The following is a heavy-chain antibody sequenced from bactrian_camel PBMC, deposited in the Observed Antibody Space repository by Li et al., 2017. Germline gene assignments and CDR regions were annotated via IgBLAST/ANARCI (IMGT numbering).Heavy chain of an antibody. J-gene: IGHJ4*01. CDR3: AARRPGSMTALDESNYNS. CDR1: GFTFSNNW. D-gene: IGHD5*01. Sequence: VQLVESGGGLVQPGGSLTLSCAASGFTFSNNWMHWVRQAPGKGLEWVSTIYNADGRTKSADSVKGRFTMSRDNAKNMLYLQMNNLKSDDTALYYCAARRPGSMTALDESNYNSWGQGTQVTVS. V-gene: IGHV3S1*01. CDR2: IYNADGRT.